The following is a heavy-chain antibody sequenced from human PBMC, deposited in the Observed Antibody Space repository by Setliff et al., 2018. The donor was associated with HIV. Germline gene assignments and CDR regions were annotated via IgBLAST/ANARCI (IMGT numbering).Heavy chain of an antibody. CDR3: ARQTYYYDNSGHNWFDP. D-gene: IGHD3-22*01. CDR2: IYYSGST. J-gene: IGHJ5*02. CDR1: GGSISSGGYY. Sequence: SETLSLTCTVSGGSISSGGYYWSWIRQHPGKGLEWIGYIYYSGSTYYNPSLKSRVTISVDTSKNQFSLKLSSVTAADTAVYFCARQTYYYDNSGHNWFDPWGQGTLVTVSS. V-gene: IGHV4-31*03.